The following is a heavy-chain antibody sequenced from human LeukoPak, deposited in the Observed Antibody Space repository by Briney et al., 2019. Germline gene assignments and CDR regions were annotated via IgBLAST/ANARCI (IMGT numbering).Heavy chain of an antibody. D-gene: IGHD5-18*01. CDR2: IYYSGST. V-gene: IGHV4-39*01. J-gene: IGHJ4*02. CDR1: GGSISSSSYY. CDR3: ARGRGTAMVRFDY. Sequence: PSETLSLTCTVSGGSISSSSYYWGWIRQPPGKGLEWIGSIYYSGSTYYNPSLKSRVTISVDTSKNQFSLKLSSVTAADTAVYYCARGRGTAMVRFDYWGQGTLVTVSS.